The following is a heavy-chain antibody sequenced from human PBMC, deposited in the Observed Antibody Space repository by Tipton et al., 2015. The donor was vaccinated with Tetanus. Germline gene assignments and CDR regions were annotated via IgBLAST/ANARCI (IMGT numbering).Heavy chain of an antibody. CDR2: IYVTGAT. CDR3: ARGDVYYHDGSGFYAFDV. CDR1: GGSISNYY. J-gene: IGHJ3*01. V-gene: IGHV4-4*07. D-gene: IGHD3-22*01. Sequence: TLSLTCSVSGGSISNYYWNWIRQPAGKGLEWIGRIYVTGATNHSPAFQSRVTMSIDRAKNQLSLTLTSVTAADAAMYYCARGDVYYHDGSGFYAFDVWGRGTMVAVSS.